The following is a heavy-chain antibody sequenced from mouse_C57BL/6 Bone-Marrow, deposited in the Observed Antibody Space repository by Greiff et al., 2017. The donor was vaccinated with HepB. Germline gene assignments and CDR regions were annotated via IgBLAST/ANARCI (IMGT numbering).Heavy chain of an antibody. D-gene: IGHD1-1*01. CDR3: ARYYYGSSYGFAY. CDR1: GYTFTDYY. V-gene: IGHV1-76*01. CDR2: IYPGSGNT. Sequence: VKLVESGAELVRPGASVKLSCKASGYTFTDYYINWVKQRPGQGLEWIARIYPGSGNTYYNEKFKGKATLTAEKSSSTAYMQLSSLTSEDSAVYFCARYYYGSSYGFAYWGQGTLVTVSA. J-gene: IGHJ3*01.